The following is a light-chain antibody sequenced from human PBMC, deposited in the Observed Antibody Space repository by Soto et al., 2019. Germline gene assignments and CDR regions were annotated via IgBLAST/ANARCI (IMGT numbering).Light chain of an antibody. V-gene: IGKV1-39*01. CDR2: GAK. J-gene: IGKJ5*01. Sequence: DIQMTQSPSFLSASVGDRVTIPCRSSPAIINYLNWYQQRPWKAPNLLIFGAKTLQSGVPSRFSGSGYGTDCTLTITTLHPEDGGSYYCKQCHATPLTCGQGTRLDI. CDR1: PAIINY. CDR3: KQCHATPLT.